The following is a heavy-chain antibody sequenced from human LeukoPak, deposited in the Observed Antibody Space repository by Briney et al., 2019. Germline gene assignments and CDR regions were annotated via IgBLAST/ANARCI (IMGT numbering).Heavy chain of an antibody. CDR2: ISSSGSTI. D-gene: IGHD2-2*01. V-gene: IGHV3-11*01. CDR1: GFTFSDYY. CDR3: ARAYQLPANWFDP. J-gene: IGHJ5*02. Sequence: PGGSLRLACAASGFTFSDYYMSWIRQAPGKGLEWVSYISSSGSTIYYADSVKGRFTISRDNAKNSLYLQMNSLRAEDTAVYYCARAYQLPANWFDPWGQGTLVTVSS.